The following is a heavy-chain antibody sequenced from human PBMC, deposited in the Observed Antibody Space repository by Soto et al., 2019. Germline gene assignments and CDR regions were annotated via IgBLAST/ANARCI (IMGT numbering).Heavy chain of an antibody. CDR2: ISGYSGNA. D-gene: IGHD4-17*01. Sequence: QVQVMQSGAEVKKPGDSVKVYSKTSGYIFSDYGINWVRQAPGQGLEWMGWISGYSGNANLAQKFQGRVTMTTDISTRTAYMELRRLRSDDTAVYYCAKRTSGTTWGESDYWGQGTLVTVSS. CDR3: AKRTSGTTWGESDY. J-gene: IGHJ4*02. V-gene: IGHV1-18*04. CDR1: GYIFSDYG.